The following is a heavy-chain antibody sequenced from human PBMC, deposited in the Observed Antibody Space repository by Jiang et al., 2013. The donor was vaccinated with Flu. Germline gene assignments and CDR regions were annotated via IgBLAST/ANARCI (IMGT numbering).Heavy chain of an antibody. D-gene: IGHD6-13*01. CDR3: ARVFSSWYRPTFFDY. V-gene: IGHV4-4*02. CDR1: GGSISSSNW. J-gene: IGHJ4*02. CDR2: IYHSGST. Sequence: PSGTLSLTCAVSGGSISSSNWWSWVRQPPGKGLEWIGEIYHSGSTNYNPSLKSRVTISVDKSKNQFSLKLSSVTAADTAVYYCARVFSSWYRPTFFDYWGQGTLVTASS.